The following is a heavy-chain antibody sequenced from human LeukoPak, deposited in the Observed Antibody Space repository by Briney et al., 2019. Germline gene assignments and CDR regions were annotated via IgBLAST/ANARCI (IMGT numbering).Heavy chain of an antibody. CDR3: ARRGSGIDF. V-gene: IGHV1-46*01. D-gene: IGHD1-26*01. Sequence: ASVKVSCKASGYTFTSYYMHWVRQAPGQGLEWMGIIYPSGGGTNYAQKFQGRVTMTRDTSTSTVYMELSSLRFEDTALYYCARRGSGIDFWGQGTLVTVCS. CDR2: IYPSGGGT. CDR1: GYTFTSYY. J-gene: IGHJ4*02.